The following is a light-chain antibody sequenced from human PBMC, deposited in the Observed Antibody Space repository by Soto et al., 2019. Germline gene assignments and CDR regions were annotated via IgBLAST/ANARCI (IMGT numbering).Light chain of an antibody. CDR1: RSNIGAGYD. J-gene: IGLJ2*01. CDR3: QSYDSSLSGSV. V-gene: IGLV1-40*01. Sequence: SVLTQAPSVSGAPGQRVTISCTGSRSNIGAGYDVHWYQQLPGTAPKLLIYDNINRPSGVPDRVSGSKSGTSASLAITGLKAEDESDYYCQSYDSSLSGSVFGGGTQLTGL. CDR2: DNI.